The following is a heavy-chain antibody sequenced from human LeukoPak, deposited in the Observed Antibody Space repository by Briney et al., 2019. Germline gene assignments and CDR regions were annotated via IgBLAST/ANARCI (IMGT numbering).Heavy chain of an antibody. CDR2: IYYSGST. V-gene: IGHV4-59*01. Sequence: TSETLSLTCTVSGSSISSYYWSWIRQPPGKGLEWIGYIYYSGSTNYNPSLKSRVTISVDTSKNQFSLKLSSVTAADTAVYYCARAYCSGGSCYSGYWGQGTLVTVSS. CDR3: ARAYCSGGSCYSGY. D-gene: IGHD2-15*01. CDR1: GSSISSYY. J-gene: IGHJ4*02.